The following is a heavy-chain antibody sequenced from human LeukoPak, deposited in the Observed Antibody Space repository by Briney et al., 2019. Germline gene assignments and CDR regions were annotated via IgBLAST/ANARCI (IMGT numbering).Heavy chain of an antibody. CDR2: ISACNGNT. Sequence: ASVKVSCTASGYIFTNYGINWVRQAPGQELEWMGWISACNGNTKYTQKRQERVTMTTYSSTSPAYMELKTLRFDDTAVYFCARAGYSRFVDDLDYWGQGTLVIVSS. V-gene: IGHV1-18*01. CDR1: GYIFTNYG. J-gene: IGHJ4*02. D-gene: IGHD1-26*01. CDR3: ARAGYSRFVDDLDY.